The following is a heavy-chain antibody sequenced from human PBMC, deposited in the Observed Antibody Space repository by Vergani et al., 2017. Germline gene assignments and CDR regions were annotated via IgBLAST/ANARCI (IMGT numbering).Heavy chain of an antibody. D-gene: IGHD2-2*02. Sequence: QVQLQESGPGLVKPSETLSLTCTVSDGSLITYYWSWFRQPPGKGLEWMGYIYYSGGTTYSPSFKSRLTMSVDPSKNQFSLKLRSVTLADTAVYYCARTIGHCSNSNCYNLAYWGQGTLVTVSS. CDR2: IYYSGGT. J-gene: IGHJ4*02. CDR1: DGSLITYY. CDR3: ARTIGHCSNSNCYNLAY. V-gene: IGHV4-59*01.